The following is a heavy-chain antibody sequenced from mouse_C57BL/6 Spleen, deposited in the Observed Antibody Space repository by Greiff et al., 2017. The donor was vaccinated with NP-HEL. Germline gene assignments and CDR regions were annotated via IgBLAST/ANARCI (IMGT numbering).Heavy chain of an antibody. CDR1: GFSLSTSGMG. D-gene: IGHD1-1*01. CDR3: ARRALDYYGSSYVWFAY. V-gene: IGHV8-12*01. Sequence: QVTLKECGPGILQSSQTLSLTCSFSGFSLSTSGMGVSWIRQPSGKGLEWLAHIYWDDDKRYNPSLKSRLTISKDTSRNQVFLKITSVDTADTATYYCARRALDYYGSSYVWFAYWGQGTLVTVSA. J-gene: IGHJ3*01. CDR2: IYWDDDK.